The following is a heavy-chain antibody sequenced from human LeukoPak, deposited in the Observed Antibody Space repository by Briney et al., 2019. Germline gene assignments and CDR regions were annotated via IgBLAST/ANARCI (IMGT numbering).Heavy chain of an antibody. CDR2: TRNKANSYTT. CDR1: GFTFSDHY. D-gene: IGHD6-13*01. V-gene: IGHV3-72*01. CDR3: ARGLGIAAANDAFDI. J-gene: IGHJ3*02. Sequence: GGSLRLSCAASGFTFSDHYMDWVRQAPGKGLEWVGRTRNKANSYTTEYAASVKGRFTISRDDSKNSLYLQMNSLKTEDTAVYYCARGLGIAAANDAFDIWGQGTMVTVSS.